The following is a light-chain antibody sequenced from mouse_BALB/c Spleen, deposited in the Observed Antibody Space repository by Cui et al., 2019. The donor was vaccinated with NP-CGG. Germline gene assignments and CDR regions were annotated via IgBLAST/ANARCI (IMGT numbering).Light chain of an antibody. CDR1: TGAVTTSNY. V-gene: IGLV1*01. Sequence: AVVTQESALTTSPGETVTLTCRSSTGAVTTSNYANWVQEKPDHLFTGLIGGTKNRAPGVPARFSGSLIGDKAALTITGAQTEDETIYFYALWYSNHWVFGGGTKLTVL. J-gene: IGLJ1*01. CDR2: GTK. CDR3: ALWYSNHWV.